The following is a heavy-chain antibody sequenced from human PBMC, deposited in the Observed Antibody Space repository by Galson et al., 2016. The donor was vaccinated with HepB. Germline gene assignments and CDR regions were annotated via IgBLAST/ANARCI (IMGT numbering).Heavy chain of an antibody. Sequence: SETLSLTCTVSGGSISRTNYYWGWIRQPPGKGLEWIGSMYYSGRTYFNPSLKSRVTISVDTSKNQFSLTLSAVAAADTAVYYCARQWEDADTTMAFYYYYYMDVWGKGTTVIVSS. J-gene: IGHJ6*03. CDR1: GGSISRTNYY. V-gene: IGHV4-39*01. CDR2: MYYSGRT. D-gene: IGHD5-18*01. CDR3: ARQWEDADTTMAFYYYYYMDV.